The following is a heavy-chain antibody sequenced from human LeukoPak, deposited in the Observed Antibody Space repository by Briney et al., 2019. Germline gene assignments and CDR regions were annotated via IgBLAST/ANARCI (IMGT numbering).Heavy chain of an antibody. V-gene: IGHV3-7*01. CDR1: GFTFSNYW. J-gene: IGHJ5*02. Sequence: PGGSLRLSCAASGFTFSNYWVSWVRQAPGKGLEWVANIKQDGSQKYYGDSVKGRFTISGDNAKNSLYLQMNSLRVEDTAVYYCARTPEDYYDSSGYPPGGFDPWGQGTLVTVSS. CDR3: ARTPEDYYDSSGYPPGGFDP. CDR2: IKQDGSQK. D-gene: IGHD3-22*01.